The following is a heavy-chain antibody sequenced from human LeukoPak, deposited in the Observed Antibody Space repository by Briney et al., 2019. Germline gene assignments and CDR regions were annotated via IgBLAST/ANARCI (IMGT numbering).Heavy chain of an antibody. Sequence: SETLSLTCAVSGYSISSGYYWGWIRQPPGKGLEWIGSIYHSGSTYYNPSLKGRVTISVDTSKNQFSLKLSSVTAADTAVYYCARDPNDYGDYWFDPWGQGTLVTVSS. CDR2: IYHSGST. V-gene: IGHV4-38-2*02. CDR3: ARDPNDYGDYWFDP. J-gene: IGHJ5*02. D-gene: IGHD4-17*01. CDR1: GYSISSGYY.